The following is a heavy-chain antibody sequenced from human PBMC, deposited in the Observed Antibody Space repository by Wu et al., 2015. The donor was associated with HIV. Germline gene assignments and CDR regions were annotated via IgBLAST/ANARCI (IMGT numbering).Heavy chain of an antibody. D-gene: IGHD4-11*01. Sequence: QVHLVQFGGEVKKPGSSVKVTCKASGDGFTSYAVNWVRQAPGQGLEWMGKIVPIYGTINYAHKFQGRVTITADESTSTVYMDLTSLRSEDTAIYFCARVLGSSGRDYSYYGMDVWGQGTTVSVSS. CDR2: IVPIYGTI. CDR1: GDGFTSYA. J-gene: IGHJ6*02. V-gene: IGHV1-69*15. CDR3: ARVLGSSGRDYSYYGMDV.